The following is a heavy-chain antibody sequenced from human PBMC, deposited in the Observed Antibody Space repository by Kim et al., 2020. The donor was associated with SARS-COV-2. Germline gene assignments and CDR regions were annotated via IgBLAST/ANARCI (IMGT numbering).Heavy chain of an antibody. Sequence: ASVKVSCKASGYTFTSYGISWVRQAPGQGLEWMGWISAYNGNTNYAQKLQGRVTMTTDTSTSTAYMELRSLRSDDTAVYYCARQFYCSSTSCYTSYYYYYGMDVWGQGTTVTVSS. D-gene: IGHD2-2*02. J-gene: IGHJ6*02. V-gene: IGHV1-18*04. CDR3: ARQFYCSSTSCYTSYYYYYGMDV. CDR1: GYTFTSYG. CDR2: ISAYNGNT.